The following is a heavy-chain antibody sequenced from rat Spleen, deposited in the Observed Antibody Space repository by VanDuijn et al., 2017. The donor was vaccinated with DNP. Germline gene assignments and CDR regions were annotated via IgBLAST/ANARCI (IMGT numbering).Heavy chain of an antibody. CDR1: GFSLTSYG. Sequence: QVQLKESGPGLVQSSQTLSLTCTVSGFSLTSYGVSWVRQPPGKGLEWIAAISSGGSTYYNSSLQSRLSISRDTSKSQVFLKMSGLQPEDAGTYYCARRNNGFDYWGQGVMVTVSS. CDR3: ARRNNGFDY. V-gene: IGHV2S12*01. CDR2: ISSGGST. J-gene: IGHJ2*01. D-gene: IGHD1-10*01.